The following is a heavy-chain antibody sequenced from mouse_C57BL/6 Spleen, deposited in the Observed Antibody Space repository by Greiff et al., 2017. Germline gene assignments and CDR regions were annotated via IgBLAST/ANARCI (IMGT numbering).Heavy chain of an antibody. J-gene: IGHJ4*01. CDR3: ARDHTVITTKRGYDKDY. V-gene: IGHV5-4*01. Sequence: EVKLMESGGGLVKPGGSLKLSCAASGFTFSSYAMSWVRQTQEKRLEWVATISDGGSYTYYPDIVKGRLTISSDNAKNNLYLQMSHLQSEDTVMYYFARDHTVITTKRGYDKDYWGQGTSVTVSS. D-gene: IGHD2-4*01. CDR1: GFTFSSYA. CDR2: ISDGGSYT.